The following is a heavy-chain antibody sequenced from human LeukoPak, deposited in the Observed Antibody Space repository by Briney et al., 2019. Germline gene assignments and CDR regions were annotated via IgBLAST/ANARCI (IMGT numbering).Heavy chain of an antibody. CDR2: IHPGDSDT. CDR1: GYSFANNW. D-gene: IGHD3-3*02. J-gene: IGHJ3*02. V-gene: IGHV5-51*01. Sequence: GESLKISCKGSGYSFANNWIAWVRQMPGKGLEWMGIIHPGDSDTRYRPSFQGQVTISADKSISTAYLQWSSLKASDTAMYYCARPLGPGAFNIWGQGTMVTVSS. CDR3: ARPLGPGAFNI.